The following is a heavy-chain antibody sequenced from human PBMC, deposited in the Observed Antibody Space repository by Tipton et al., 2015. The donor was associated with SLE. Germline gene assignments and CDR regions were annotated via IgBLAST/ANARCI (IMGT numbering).Heavy chain of an antibody. D-gene: IGHD4-23*01. Sequence: QLVQSGVEVKKPGASVKVSCKASGYTFTDYYLHWVRQAPGQGLEWMGRINPNGGGTNYARSFRGRVTMTRDTSISTAYMVLSRLRSDDAAVYYCARTVGIGASYYYGMDVWGQGTTVTVSS. V-gene: IGHV1-2*06. CDR1: GYTFTDYY. CDR2: INPNGGGT. J-gene: IGHJ6*02. CDR3: ARTVGIGASYYYGMDV.